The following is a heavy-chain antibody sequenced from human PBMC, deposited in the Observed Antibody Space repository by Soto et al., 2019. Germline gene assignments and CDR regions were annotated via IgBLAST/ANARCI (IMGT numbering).Heavy chain of an antibody. V-gene: IGHV1-69*06. CDR3: ARSVDYSSSGYSGY. Sequence: VKVSCKASGGTFSSYAISWVRQAPGQGLEWMGGIIPIFGTANYAQKFQGRVTITADKSTSTAYMELSSLRSEDTAVYYCARSVDYSSSGYSGYWGQGNMVTVYS. J-gene: IGHJ4*02. CDR2: IIPIFGTA. D-gene: IGHD3-22*01. CDR1: GGTFSSYA.